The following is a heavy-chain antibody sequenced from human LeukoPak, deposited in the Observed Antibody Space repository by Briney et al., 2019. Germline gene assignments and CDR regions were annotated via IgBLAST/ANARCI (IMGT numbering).Heavy chain of an antibody. CDR3: ARSPYYYGSGPLSY. CDR2: IIPIFGTA. D-gene: IGHD3-10*01. CDR1: GYTFTGYY. V-gene: IGHV1-69*06. Sequence: ASVKVSCKASGYTFTGYYMHWVRQAPGQGLEWMGGIIPIFGTANYAQKFQGRVTITADKSTSTAYMELSSLRSEDTAVYYCARSPYYYGSGPLSYWGQGTLVTVSS. J-gene: IGHJ4*02.